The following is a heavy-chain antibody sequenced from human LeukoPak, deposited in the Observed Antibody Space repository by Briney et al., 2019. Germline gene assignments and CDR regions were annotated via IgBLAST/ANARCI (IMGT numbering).Heavy chain of an antibody. Sequence: QPGRSLRLSCAASGFTFSSYAMHWVRQAPGKGLEWVSAISGSGGSTYYADSVKGRFTISRDNSKNTLYLQMNSLRAEDTAVYYCAKKGINDIVVVVAALYYFDYWGQGTLVTVSS. CDR2: ISGSGGST. V-gene: IGHV3-23*01. CDR1: GFTFSSYA. J-gene: IGHJ4*02. D-gene: IGHD2-15*01. CDR3: AKKGINDIVVVVAALYYFDY.